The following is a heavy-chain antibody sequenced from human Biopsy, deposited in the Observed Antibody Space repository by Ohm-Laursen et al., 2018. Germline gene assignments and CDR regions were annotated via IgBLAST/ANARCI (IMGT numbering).Heavy chain of an antibody. J-gene: IGHJ2*01. D-gene: IGHD4-11*01. Sequence: SLRLSCAASGFTFTSYAMHWVRQAPGKGLEWAAVISYDGSGEYYADSLQGRFIISRDNPKNTVDLQMNSLRAEDTAVYFCARDGKRWDYSTYFFWHFDLWGRGTLVTVSS. CDR1: GFTFTSYA. CDR3: ARDGKRWDYSTYFFWHFDL. V-gene: IGHV3-30*03. CDR2: ISYDGSGE.